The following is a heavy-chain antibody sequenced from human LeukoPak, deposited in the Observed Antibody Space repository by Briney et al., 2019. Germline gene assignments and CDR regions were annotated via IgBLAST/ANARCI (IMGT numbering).Heavy chain of an antibody. CDR3: ARQKDY. CDR2: INHSGST. Sequence: SETLSLTCAVYGGSFSGYYWSWIRQPPGKGLEWIGEINHSGSTNYNPSLKSRVTISVDTSKNQFSLKLSSVTAADTAVYYCARQKDYWGQGTLVTVSS. V-gene: IGHV4-34*01. J-gene: IGHJ4*02. CDR1: GGSFSGYY.